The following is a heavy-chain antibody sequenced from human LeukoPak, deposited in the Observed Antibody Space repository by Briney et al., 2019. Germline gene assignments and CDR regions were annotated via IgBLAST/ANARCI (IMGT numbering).Heavy chain of an antibody. CDR2: ISSDGRTT. V-gene: IGHV3-64*01. CDR1: GFTFRNYA. J-gene: IGHJ3*02. CDR3: VREGLPGYDNSGPYAFDI. D-gene: IGHD3-22*01. Sequence: PGGSLRLSCAASGFTFRNYAMHWVRQAPGKGLEYVSVISSDGRTTYYANSVKGRFTISRDNSKNTLPLQMGSLRAEDMAVYYCVREGLPGYDNSGPYAFDIWGQGTMVTVSS.